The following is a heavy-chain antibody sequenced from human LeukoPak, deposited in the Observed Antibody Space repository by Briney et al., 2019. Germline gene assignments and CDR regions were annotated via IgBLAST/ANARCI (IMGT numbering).Heavy chain of an antibody. V-gene: IGHV4-30-2*01. Sequence: PSETLSLTCTVSGGSISSGDYYWTWIRQPPGKGLEWIGYIYHSGRTYYNPSLKSRVTISVDRSKNQFSLKLSSGTAADTAVYYCASSYGSGSYSPWGQGTLVTVSS. CDR2: IYHSGRT. D-gene: IGHD3-10*01. J-gene: IGHJ5*02. CDR1: GGSISSGDYY. CDR3: ASSYGSGSYSP.